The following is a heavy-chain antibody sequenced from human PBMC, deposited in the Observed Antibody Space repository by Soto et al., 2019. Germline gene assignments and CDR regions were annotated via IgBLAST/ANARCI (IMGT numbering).Heavy chain of an antibody. CDR2: ISGRGGTT. Sequence: EVQLLESGGGLGQPGGSLRLSCTASGFICSTYAMSWVRQAPGKGLELVSGISGRGGTTYYADSVKGRFTISRGNSKNPLYLQMNSLSAEDTAVYFCAKEGAIIQFVDGGAFQYGGQGTLVIASS. CDR1: GFICSTYA. D-gene: IGHD3-3*01. CDR3: AKEGAIIQFVDGGAFQY. V-gene: IGHV3-23*01. J-gene: IGHJ1*01.